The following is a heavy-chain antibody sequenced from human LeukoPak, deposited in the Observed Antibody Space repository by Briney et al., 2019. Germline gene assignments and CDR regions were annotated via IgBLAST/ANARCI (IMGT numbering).Heavy chain of an antibody. CDR2: IDHGGST. J-gene: IGHJ4*02. CDR1: GLTFSDYY. D-gene: IGHD1-26*01. V-gene: IGHV4-34*08. CDR3: AIRFVGTTTADY. Sequence: GSLRLSCAASGLTFSDYYMSWIRQAPGKGLEWLGVIDHGGSTKYSPSLKSRLTMSVDTSKNQLSLDLNSVTAADTAVYYCAIRFVGTTTADYWGQGTLVTVSS.